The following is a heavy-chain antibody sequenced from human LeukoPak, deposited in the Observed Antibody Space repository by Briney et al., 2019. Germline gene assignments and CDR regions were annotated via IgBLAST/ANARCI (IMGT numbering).Heavy chain of an antibody. Sequence: GGSLRLSCAASGFTFSSYAMHWVRQAPGKGLEWVAVISYDGSNKYYADSVKGRFTISRDNSKNTLYLQMNSLRAEDTAVYYCARDDAVGATTYWYFDLWGRGTLVTVSS. CDR3: ARDDAVGATTYWYFDL. V-gene: IGHV3-30-3*01. CDR2: ISYDGSNK. J-gene: IGHJ2*01. CDR1: GFTFSSYA. D-gene: IGHD1-26*01.